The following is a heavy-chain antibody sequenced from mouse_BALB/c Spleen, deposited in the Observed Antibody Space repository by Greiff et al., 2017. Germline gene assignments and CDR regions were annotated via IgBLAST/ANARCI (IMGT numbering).Heavy chain of an antibody. J-gene: IGHJ4*01. D-gene: IGHD1-2*01. CDR3: ARRGFITTATGYAMDY. Sequence: VQLQQSGPELVKPGASVKMSCKASGYTFTSYVMHWVKQKPGQGLEWIGYINPYNDGTKYNEKFKGKATLTSDKSSSTAYMELSSLTSEDSAVYYCARRGFITTATGYAMDYWGQGTSVTVSS. CDR2: INPYNDGT. V-gene: IGHV1-14*01. CDR1: GYTFTSYV.